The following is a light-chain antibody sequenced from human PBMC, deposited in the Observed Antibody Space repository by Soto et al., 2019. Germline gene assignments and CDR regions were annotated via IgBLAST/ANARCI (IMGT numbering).Light chain of an antibody. V-gene: IGKV1-5*01. Sequence: DIQMTQSPATLSASVGDRVTITCRASQSISSWLAWYQQKPGKAPKVLIYDASNVASGVPSRFSGSGSTTEFTLTISSLQPDDFATYYCQQYSNFWTFGQGTKVEI. CDR3: QQYSNFWT. CDR2: DAS. CDR1: QSISSW. J-gene: IGKJ1*01.